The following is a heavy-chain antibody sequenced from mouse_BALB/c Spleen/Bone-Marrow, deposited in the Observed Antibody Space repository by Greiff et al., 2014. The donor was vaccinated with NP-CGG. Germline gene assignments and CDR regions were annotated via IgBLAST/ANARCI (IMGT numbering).Heavy chain of an antibody. CDR3: ARSRDYGSSYYAMDY. Sequence: EVQLQQSGAELVKPGASVKLSCTASGFNIKDTYMHWVKQSPEQALGGIGRFDPANGNTKYDPKFQGKATITADTSSNTAYLQLSSLTSEDTAVYYCARSRDYGSSYYAMDYWGQGTSVTVSS. V-gene: IGHV14-3*02. CDR2: FDPANGNT. D-gene: IGHD1-1*01. J-gene: IGHJ4*01. CDR1: GFNIKDTY.